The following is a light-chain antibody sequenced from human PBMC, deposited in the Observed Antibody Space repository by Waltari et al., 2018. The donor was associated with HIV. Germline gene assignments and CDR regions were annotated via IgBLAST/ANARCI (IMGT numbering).Light chain of an antibody. CDR3: SSYTSSSIVI. V-gene: IGLV2-14*03. J-gene: IGLJ2*01. Sequence: HSALTQPASVSGSPGQSITIPCTGTSSDVGGYNYVSWYRLHPGEVPKLMIFDVNNRPSGVSNRFSVSKSGNTASLTISGLQVEDEADYYCSSYTSSSIVIFGGGTKVTVL. CDR2: DVN. CDR1: SSDVGGYNY.